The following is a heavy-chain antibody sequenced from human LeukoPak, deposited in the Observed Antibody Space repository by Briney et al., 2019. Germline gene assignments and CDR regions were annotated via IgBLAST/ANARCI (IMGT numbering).Heavy chain of an antibody. V-gene: IGHV1-2*02. CDR3: AGNWNYLDAFDI. CDR2: INPNSGGT. D-gene: IGHD1-7*01. Sequence: ASVKVSCKASGYTFTGYYMHWVRRAPGQGLEWMGWINPNSGGTNYAQKFQGRVTMTRDTSISTAYMELSRLRSDDTAVYYCAGNWNYLDAFDIWGQGTMVTVSS. CDR1: GYTFTGYY. J-gene: IGHJ3*02.